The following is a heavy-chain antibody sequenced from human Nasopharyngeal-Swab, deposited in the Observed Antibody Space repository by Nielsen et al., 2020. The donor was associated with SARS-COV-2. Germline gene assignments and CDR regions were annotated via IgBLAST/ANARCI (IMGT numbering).Heavy chain of an antibody. V-gene: IGHV3-33*06. CDR2: IWYDGSNK. J-gene: IGHJ4*02. CDR3: VKHQGSSSDQ. CDR1: GFTFSSYG. Sequence: GGSLRLSCAASGFTFSSYGIHWVRQAPGKGLEWVAVIWYDGSNKYYADSVKGRFTISRDNSKNTLYLQMNSLRVEDTAVYYCVKHQGSSSDQWGQGTLVTVSS.